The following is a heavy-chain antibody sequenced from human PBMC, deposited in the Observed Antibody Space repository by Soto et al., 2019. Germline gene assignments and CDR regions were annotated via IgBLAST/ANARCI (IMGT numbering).Heavy chain of an antibody. D-gene: IGHD5-18*01. V-gene: IGHV1-69*12. CDR2: IIPMFGTA. CDR1: GGTFSTYA. J-gene: IGHJ4*02. CDR3: ASGIQLWLRRINNGYSG. Sequence: QVRLVQSGAEVKKPKSSVKVSCKAPGGTFSTYAISWVRQAPGQGLEWMGGIIPMFGTANYAQRFQDRVTITADESTNTVYMELSSLRSEDTAVYFCASGIQLWLRRINNGYSGWGQGTLVTVSS.